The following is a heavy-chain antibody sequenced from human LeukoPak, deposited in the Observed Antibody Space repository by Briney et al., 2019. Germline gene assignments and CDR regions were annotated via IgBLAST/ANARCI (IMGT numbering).Heavy chain of an antibody. V-gene: IGHV3-23*01. CDR1: GFTFSSYA. CDR2: ISGSGGST. D-gene: IGHD6-13*01. J-gene: IGHJ6*03. Sequence: GGSLRLSCAASGFTFSSYAMSWVRQAPGKGLEWVSAISGSGGSTYCADSVKGRFTISRDNSKNTLYLQMNSLRAEDTAVYYCAKRTGGSSWQLEGYYYMDVWGKGTTVTVSS. CDR3: AKRTGGSSWQLEGYYYMDV.